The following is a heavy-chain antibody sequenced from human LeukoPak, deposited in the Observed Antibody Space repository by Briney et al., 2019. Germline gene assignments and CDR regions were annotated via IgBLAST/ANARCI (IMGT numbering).Heavy chain of an antibody. V-gene: IGHV3-49*03. J-gene: IGHJ4*02. Sequence: GGSLRLSCTASGFTFGDYAMSWFRQAPGKGLEWVGFIRSKAYGGTTEYAASVKGRFTISRDDSKSIAYLQMNSLKTEDTAVYYCTRDRYLADFDWSFDYWGQGTLVTVSS. CDR1: GFTFGDYA. CDR2: IRSKAYGGTT. CDR3: TRDRYLADFDWSFDY. D-gene: IGHD3-9*01.